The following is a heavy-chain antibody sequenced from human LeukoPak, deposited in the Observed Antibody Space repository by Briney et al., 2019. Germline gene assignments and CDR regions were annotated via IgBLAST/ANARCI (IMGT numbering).Heavy chain of an antibody. V-gene: IGHV6-1*01. CDR1: GDSVSSKSVA. CDR3: ARCAWATQLYHFDY. CDR2: TYYRSKWYN. J-gene: IGHJ4*01. Sequence: SQTLSLTCAISGDSVSSKSVAWNWIRQSPSRGLEWLGRTYYRSKWYNDYAESVKSRITINPDTSKNQFSLQLNSVTPEDTAVYYCARCAWATQLYHFDYWGXGTLXTVSS. D-gene: IGHD2-15*01.